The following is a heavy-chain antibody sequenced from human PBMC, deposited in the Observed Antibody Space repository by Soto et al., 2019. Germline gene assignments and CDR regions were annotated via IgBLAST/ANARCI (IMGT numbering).Heavy chain of an antibody. Sequence: SVKVSCKASGGTFSSYAISWVRQAPGQGLEWMGGIIPIFGTANYAQKFQGRVTITADESTSTAYMELSSLRSEDTAVYYCARDIVVVPAAILDYYYYGMDVWGQGTTVTVSS. J-gene: IGHJ6*02. CDR1: GGTFSSYA. CDR2: IIPIFGTA. D-gene: IGHD2-2*02. CDR3: ARDIVVVPAAILDYYYYGMDV. V-gene: IGHV1-69*13.